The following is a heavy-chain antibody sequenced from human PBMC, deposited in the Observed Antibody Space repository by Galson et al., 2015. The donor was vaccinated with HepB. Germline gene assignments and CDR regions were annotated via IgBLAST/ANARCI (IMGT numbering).Heavy chain of an antibody. CDR1: GGTFSSYA. J-gene: IGHJ6*03. CDR2: IIPIFGTA. Sequence: SVKVSCKASGGTFSSYAISWVRQAPGQGLEWMGGIIPIFGTAKYAQRFQGRVTITADESTSTVYMELSSLRSEDTAVYYCARLGARMTIFGVVRPPYYMHVRAIGTTGTVSS. CDR3: ARLGARMTIFGVVRPPYYMHV. D-gene: IGHD3-3*01. V-gene: IGHV1-69*13.